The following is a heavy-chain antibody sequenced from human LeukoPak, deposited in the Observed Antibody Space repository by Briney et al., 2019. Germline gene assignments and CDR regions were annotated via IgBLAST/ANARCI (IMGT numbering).Heavy chain of an antibody. V-gene: IGHV5-51*01. CDR2: IYPGDSDT. J-gene: IGHJ4*02. Sequence: GESLKISCKGSGYSFTTYWIGWVRQMPGKGLEWMGIIYPGDSDTRYSPSFEGQVTISADKSVSTAYLQWSSLKASDTAMYYCAGGYDEDYFDYWGQGTLVTVSS. CDR3: AGGYDEDYFDY. CDR1: GYSFTTYW. D-gene: IGHD5-12*01.